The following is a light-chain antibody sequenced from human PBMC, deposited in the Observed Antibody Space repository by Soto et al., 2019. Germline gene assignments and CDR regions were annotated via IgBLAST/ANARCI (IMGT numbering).Light chain of an antibody. Sequence: QSVLTQPPSVSGAPGQRVTISCTGSSSNFGAGYDVHWYRQLPGTAPKLLIFGNINRSSGVPDRFSGSKSGTSASLAIAGLQAEDEADYYCQSYDTSLRGWVFGGGTKLTVL. CDR2: GNI. CDR3: QSYDTSLRGWV. CDR1: SSNFGAGYD. J-gene: IGLJ3*02. V-gene: IGLV1-40*01.